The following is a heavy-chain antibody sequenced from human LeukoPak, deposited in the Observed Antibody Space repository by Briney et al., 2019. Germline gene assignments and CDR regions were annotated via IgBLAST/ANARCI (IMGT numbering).Heavy chain of an antibody. J-gene: IGHJ6*02. CDR1: GFTFSSYT. D-gene: IGHD2-15*01. Sequence: PGGSLRLSCAASGFTFSSYTMNWVRQAPRKGLEWVSSISSSSSYIYYADSVKGRLTISRDNAKNSLYLQMNSLRAEDTAVYYCARDPTPRYCSGGSCYTHYGMDVWGQGTTVTVSS. V-gene: IGHV3-21*01. CDR2: ISSSSSYI. CDR3: ARDPTPRYCSGGSCYTHYGMDV.